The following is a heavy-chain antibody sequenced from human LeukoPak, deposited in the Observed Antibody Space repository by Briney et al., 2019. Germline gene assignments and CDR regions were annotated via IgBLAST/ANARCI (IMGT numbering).Heavy chain of an antibody. CDR1: GGTFTSYA. D-gene: IGHD2-15*01. V-gene: IGHV1-69*05. Sequence: GASVNLSFKASGGTFTSYAISWVRQAPGPGLELMGRIIPIFGGATYAQKYQGRVTITTDESTSTAYMELSSLRSEDTAVYYCARDHQSLGYCSGGSCPGRYYYYYMDVWGKGTTVTVSS. CDR3: ARDHQSLGYCSGGSCPGRYYYYYMDV. J-gene: IGHJ6*03. CDR2: IIPIFGGA.